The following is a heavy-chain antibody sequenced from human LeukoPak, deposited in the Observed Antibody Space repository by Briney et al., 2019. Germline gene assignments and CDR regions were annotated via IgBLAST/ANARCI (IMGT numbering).Heavy chain of an antibody. CDR1: GFTFSSYS. D-gene: IGHD3-10*01. CDR2: ISSSSSYI. Sequence: GSLRLSCAASGFTFSSYSMNWVRQAPGKGLEWVSAISSSSSYIYYADSVKGRFTISRDNAKNSLYLQMNSLRAEDTAVYYCARDPARYYGSGSSCLDYWGQGTLVTVSS. CDR3: ARDPARYYGSGSSCLDY. J-gene: IGHJ4*02. V-gene: IGHV3-21*01.